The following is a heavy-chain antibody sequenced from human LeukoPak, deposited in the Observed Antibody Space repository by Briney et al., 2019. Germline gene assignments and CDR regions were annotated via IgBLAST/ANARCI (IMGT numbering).Heavy chain of an antibody. CDR1: GFTFSSYA. CDR3: ARDSGLLSDYSIIQSPPFDY. Sequence: PGGSLRLSCAASGFTFSSYAMSWVRQAPGKGLEWVSGISWNSGSIGYADSVKGRFTISRDNAKNSLYLQMNSLRAEDTAVYYCARDSGLLSDYSIIQSPPFDYWGQGTLVTVSS. V-gene: IGHV3-9*01. D-gene: IGHD4-11*01. J-gene: IGHJ4*02. CDR2: ISWNSGSI.